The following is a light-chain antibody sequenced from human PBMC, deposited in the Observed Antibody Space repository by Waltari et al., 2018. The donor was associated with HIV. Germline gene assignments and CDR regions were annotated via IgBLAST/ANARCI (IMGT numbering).Light chain of an antibody. CDR1: QSVSSN. V-gene: IGKV3-15*01. CDR2: DTS. Sequence: ERVMTQSPATLSVSPRERATLSCRASQSVSSNLAWYQQKPGQAPRLLIYDTSTRATDISARFSGSGSGTEFTLTISSLQSEDSAVYYCQQYNNWPPKGLTFGGGTKVEIK. CDR3: QQYNNWPPKGLT. J-gene: IGKJ4*01.